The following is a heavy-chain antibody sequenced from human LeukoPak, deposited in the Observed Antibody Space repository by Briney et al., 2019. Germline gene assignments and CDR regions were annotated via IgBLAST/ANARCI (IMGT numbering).Heavy chain of an antibody. CDR1: GFTFSSYW. CDR2: IKQDGSEK. D-gene: IGHD3-10*01. V-gene: IGHV3-7*01. CDR3: ARDVWFGELESMYYFDY. J-gene: IGHJ4*02. Sequence: PGESLRLSCAASGFTFSSYWMSWVRQAPGKGLEWVANIKQDGSEKYYVDSVKGRFTISRDNAKNSLYLQMNSLRAEDTAVYYCARDVWFGELESMYYFDYWGQGTLVTVSS.